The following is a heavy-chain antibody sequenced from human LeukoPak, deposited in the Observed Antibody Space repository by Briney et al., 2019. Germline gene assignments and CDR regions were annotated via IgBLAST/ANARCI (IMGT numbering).Heavy chain of an antibody. D-gene: IGHD3-22*01. CDR3: ARDRGTYYYDSSGYPADNAFDI. V-gene: IGHV4-31*03. CDR2: IYYSGST. J-gene: IGHJ3*02. CDR1: GGSISSGGYY. Sequence: PSQTLSLTCTVSGGSISSGGYYWSWIRQHPGKGLEWIGYIYYSGSTYYNPSLKSRVTISVDTSKNQLSLKLSSVTAADTAVYYCARDRGTYYYDSSGYPADNAFDIWGQGTMVTVSS.